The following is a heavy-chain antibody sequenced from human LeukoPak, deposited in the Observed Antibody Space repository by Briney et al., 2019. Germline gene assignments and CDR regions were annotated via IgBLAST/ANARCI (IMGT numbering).Heavy chain of an antibody. CDR3: ARDSNYDH. Sequence: GGSLRLSCAASGFTVSSTYMSWVRQAPGKGLEWVSVIYSGGSTFYADSVKGRFTISRDNSKSTLYLQMNSLRAEDTALYYCARDSNYDHWGQGTLVTVSS. V-gene: IGHV3-66*02. CDR1: GFTVSSTY. CDR2: IYSGGST. J-gene: IGHJ4*02. D-gene: IGHD5-18*01.